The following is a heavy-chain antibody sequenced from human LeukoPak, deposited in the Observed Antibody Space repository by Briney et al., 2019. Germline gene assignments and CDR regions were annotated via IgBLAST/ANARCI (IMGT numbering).Heavy chain of an antibody. D-gene: IGHD4-17*01. CDR2: ISYDGSKK. Sequence: PGGPLRLSCAASGFTFSRYAMHWVRQAPGKGLEWVAVISYDGSKKYYADSVRGRSTISRDNSKNTLYLQMNSLRAEDTAVYYCARGWGTVTTSDYWGQGTLVTVSS. CDR3: ARGWGTVTTSDY. J-gene: IGHJ4*02. V-gene: IGHV3-30-3*01. CDR1: GFTFSRYA.